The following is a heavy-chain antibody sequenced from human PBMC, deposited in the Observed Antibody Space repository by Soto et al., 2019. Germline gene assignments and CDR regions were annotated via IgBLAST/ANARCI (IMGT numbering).Heavy chain of an antibody. CDR3: VRGIPFQYSNNRRHWYFDL. D-gene: IGHD5-12*01. J-gene: IGHJ2*01. CDR2: IWNDGSKK. Sequence: PGGSLRLSCAASGFVYSTYAMHWVRLSPGKGLEWVALIWNDGSKKYYVDSVKGRFTISRDNSQNTLNLQMDSLRDEDTAVYFCVRGIPFQYSNNRRHWYFDLWGRGTQVT. V-gene: IGHV3-33*01. CDR1: GFVYSTYA.